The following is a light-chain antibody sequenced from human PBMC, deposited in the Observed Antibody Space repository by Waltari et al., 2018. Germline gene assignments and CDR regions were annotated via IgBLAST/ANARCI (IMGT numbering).Light chain of an antibody. J-gene: IGKJ3*01. CDR2: AAS. CDR1: QSISSY. V-gene: IGKV1-39*01. CDR3: QPSDTTPFN. Sequence: DIQLTQSPSSLSASVGDRVTITFRASQSISSYLNWYQQKPGKARNLLIYAASSLQSGVPSRFSGSRSGTDVALTISSLQPEDIATYYGQPSDTTPFNFGPGTKVDI.